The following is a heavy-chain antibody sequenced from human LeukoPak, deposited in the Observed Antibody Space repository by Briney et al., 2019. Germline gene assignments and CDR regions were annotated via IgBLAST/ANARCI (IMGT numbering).Heavy chain of an antibody. J-gene: IGHJ4*02. CDR2: ISGSGGST. Sequence: GALRLSCAASGFTFSSYAMSWVRQAPGKGLEWVSAISGSGGSTYYADSVKGRFTISRDNSKNTLYLQMNSLRAEDTAVYYCAKDGRYYDSSGYPYYFDYWGQGTLVTVSS. V-gene: IGHV3-23*01. D-gene: IGHD3-22*01. CDR1: GFTFSSYA. CDR3: AKDGRYYDSSGYPYYFDY.